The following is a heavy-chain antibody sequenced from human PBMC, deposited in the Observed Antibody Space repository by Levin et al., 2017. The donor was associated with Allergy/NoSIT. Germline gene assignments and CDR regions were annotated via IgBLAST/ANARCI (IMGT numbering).Heavy chain of an antibody. CDR2: IYYIGNT. D-gene: IGHD3-22*01. CDR3: ARQTDLNIHGYFDL. CDR1: GISINSYY. V-gene: IGHV4-59*08. Sequence: SETLSLTCTVSGISINSYYWSWIRQSPGKEMEWIGYIYYIGNTKYNPSLKGRVTMSVDTSKNQFSLSLTSVTAADTAVYYCARQTDLNIHGYFDLWGRGTLVTVSP. J-gene: IGHJ4*02.